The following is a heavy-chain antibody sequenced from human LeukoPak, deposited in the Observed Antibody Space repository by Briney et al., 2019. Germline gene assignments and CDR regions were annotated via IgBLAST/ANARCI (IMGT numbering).Heavy chain of an antibody. D-gene: IGHD3-10*01. J-gene: IGHJ4*02. Sequence: GGSLPLSCAASGWSFSTYAMQWVRQAPGKGLEWVALICHDASHTFYTDSLKGRFTISRDNSKNTVYLQSNSLGGEETAVYYCTRQIFGSGSYPYYWGQGTLVTLS. CDR1: GWSFSTYA. V-gene: IGHV3-33*01. CDR2: ICHDASHT. CDR3: TRQIFGSGSYPYY.